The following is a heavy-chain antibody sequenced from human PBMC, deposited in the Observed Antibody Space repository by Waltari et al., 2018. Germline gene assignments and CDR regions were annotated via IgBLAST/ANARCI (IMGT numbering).Heavy chain of an antibody. D-gene: IGHD2-15*01. CDR1: GYTFTGYY. J-gene: IGHJ5*02. CDR3: ARDQLSVVVVAATRNNWFDP. Sequence: QVQLVQSGAEVKKPGASVKVSCTASGYTFTGYYMHWVRQAPGQGLEWMGRINPNSGGTNYAQKFQGRVTMTRDTSISTAYMELSRLRSDDTAVYYCARDQLSVVVVAATRNNWFDPWGQGTLVTVSS. CDR2: INPNSGGT. V-gene: IGHV1-2*06.